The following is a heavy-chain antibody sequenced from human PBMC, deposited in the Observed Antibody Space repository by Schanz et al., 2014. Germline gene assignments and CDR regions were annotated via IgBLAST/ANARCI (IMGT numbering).Heavy chain of an antibody. Sequence: QVQLQESGPGLVKPSQTLSLTCTVSGASISSRDFYWSWIRQFPGKGLEWIGYISYSGGTYYSPSLKSRLTMSVDTSKNQFTLRLNSVTAADTAIYYCSRGECSSTSCREVAPPDDWGQGTLVTVSS. V-gene: IGHV4-30-4*08. CDR2: ISYSGGT. CDR1: GASISSRDFY. J-gene: IGHJ4*02. D-gene: IGHD2-2*01. CDR3: SRGECSSTSCREVAPPDD.